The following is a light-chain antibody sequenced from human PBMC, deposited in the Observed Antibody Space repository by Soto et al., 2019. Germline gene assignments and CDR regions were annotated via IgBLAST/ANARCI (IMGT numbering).Light chain of an antibody. V-gene: IGKV3-20*01. J-gene: IGKJ4*01. CDR2: DAS. CDR1: QSVSSY. CDR3: QQYGSSPLT. Sequence: EIVLTQSPGTLSLSPGERATLSCRASQSVSSYLAWYQQKPGQAPRLLIYDASNRATSIPVRFSGSGSETDFTLTISRLEPEDFAVYYCQQYGSSPLTFGGGTKVEI.